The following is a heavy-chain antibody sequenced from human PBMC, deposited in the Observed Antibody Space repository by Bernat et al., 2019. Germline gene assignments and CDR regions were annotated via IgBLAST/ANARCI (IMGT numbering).Heavy chain of an antibody. D-gene: IGHD1-26*01. CDR2: ISGSGGST. J-gene: IGHJ4*02. CDR3: AKDPGIGTRLYYFDY. V-gene: IGHV3-23*04. Sequence: EVQLVESGGVVVQPGGSLRLSCAASGFTFDDYTMHWARQAPGKGLEWVSAISGSGGSTYYADSVKGRFTISRDNSKNTLYLQMNSLRAEDTAVYYCAKDPGIGTRLYYFDYWGQGTLVTVSS. CDR1: GFTFDDYT.